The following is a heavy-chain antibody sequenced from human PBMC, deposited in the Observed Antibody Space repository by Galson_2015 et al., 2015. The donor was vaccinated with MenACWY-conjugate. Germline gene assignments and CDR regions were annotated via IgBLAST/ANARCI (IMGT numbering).Heavy chain of an antibody. CDR3: ATYCSSPSCYANGAY. Sequence: SLRLSCGAAGFTFSRYGLHWVRQAPGKGLGWVSRINRAGSAADYADSVKGRFTISRDNAKNTLYLQMNSLRAEDTAVYYCATYCSSPSCYANGAYWVQGTLFTVSS. D-gene: IGHD2-2*01. J-gene: IGHJ4*02. CDR2: INRAGSAA. V-gene: IGHV3-74*01. CDR1: GFTFSRYG.